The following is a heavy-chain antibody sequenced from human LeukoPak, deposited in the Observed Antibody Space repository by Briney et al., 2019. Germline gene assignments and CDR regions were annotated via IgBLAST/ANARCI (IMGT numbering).Heavy chain of an antibody. CDR2: ISVSDDST. V-gene: IGHV3-23*01. D-gene: IGHD2-2*01. J-gene: IGHJ4*02. CDR1: GFTSSDYT. Sequence: GGSLRLSCAASGFTSSDYTMNWVRQSPGKGLERVSGISVSDDSTYYADSVKGRFTISRDKSNNMLHLQMNSLRAEDTAVYYCARDRYCVSTNCPYDCWGQGTPVTVSS. CDR3: ARDRYCVSTNCPYDC.